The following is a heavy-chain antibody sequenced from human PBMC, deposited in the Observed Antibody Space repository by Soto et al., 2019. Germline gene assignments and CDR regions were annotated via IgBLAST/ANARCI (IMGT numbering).Heavy chain of an antibody. V-gene: IGHV2-26*01. CDR2: IISNDDK. D-gene: IGHD3-22*01. J-gene: IGHJ4*02. CDR3: ARALFYSDSDGYYFEFGY. Sequence: GPTLVNPTETLTLTCSVSGFSLTDTRMGVSWIRQAPGKALEWLAHIISNDDKSYSTSLKSRLTISKDTSKSQVVLRMTNMDPVDTGRYYCARALFYSDSDGYYFEFGYWGPGTLVTVSS. CDR1: GFSLTDTRMG.